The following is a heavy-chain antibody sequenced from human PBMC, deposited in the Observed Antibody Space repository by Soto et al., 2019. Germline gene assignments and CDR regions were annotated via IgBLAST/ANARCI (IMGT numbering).Heavy chain of an antibody. CDR3: ARVRAAADNAYYYYYMDA. Sequence: PGGSLRLSCAASGFTFSSYSMNWVRQAPGKGLEWVSYISSSSSTIYYADSVKGRFTISRDNAKNSLYLQMNSLRAEDTAVYYCARVRAAADNAYYYYYMDAWGKGTTVTVSS. D-gene: IGHD6-13*01. CDR1: GFTFSSYS. CDR2: ISSSSSTI. J-gene: IGHJ6*03. V-gene: IGHV3-48*01.